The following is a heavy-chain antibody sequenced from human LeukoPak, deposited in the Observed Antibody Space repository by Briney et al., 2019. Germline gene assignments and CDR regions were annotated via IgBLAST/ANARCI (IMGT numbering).Heavy chain of an antibody. CDR2: IKQAGSEK. J-gene: IGHJ4*02. CDR3: ATLRGDCCFDC. Sequence: GGSLRLSCAASGLTFPNYWMTWVRQAPGKGLEWVATIKQAGSEKYYVDSVKGRFTISRDNAKNSLYLQVSSLRAEDTAVYYCATLRGDCCFDCWGQGAPVTVSS. CDR1: GLTFPNYW. D-gene: IGHD2-21*02. V-gene: IGHV3-7*02.